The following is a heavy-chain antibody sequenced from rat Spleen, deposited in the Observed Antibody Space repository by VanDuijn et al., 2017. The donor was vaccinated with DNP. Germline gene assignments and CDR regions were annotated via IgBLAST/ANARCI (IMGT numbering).Heavy chain of an antibody. Sequence: EVQLVESGGGLVQPGRSLKLSCAVSGFTFSDYNMAWVRQAPTKGLEWVATISNTGDRKYYPDSVKGRFTVSRVNSENTVFLQMNSLRSDDTATYYCAKDRTGCFAMAAWGQGTSVTVSS. CDR3: AKDRTGCFAMAA. CDR1: GFTFSDYN. J-gene: IGHJ4*01. CDR2: ISNTGDRK. D-gene: IGHD4-3*01. V-gene: IGHV5-7*01.